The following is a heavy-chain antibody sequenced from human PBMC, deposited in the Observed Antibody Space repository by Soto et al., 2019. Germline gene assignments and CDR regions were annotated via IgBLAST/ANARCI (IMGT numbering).Heavy chain of an antibody. J-gene: IGHJ4*02. D-gene: IGHD4-17*01. CDR3: ARRQRDYADEGTDPYFDY. V-gene: IGHV4-39*01. CDR1: GGSISSSSYY. Sequence: QLQLQESGPGLVKPSETLSLTCTVSGGSISSSSYYWGWIRQPPGKGLEWIGSIYYSGSTYYNPSLKSRVTISVDTSKNQFSLKLSSVTAADTAVYYCARRQRDYADEGTDPYFDYWGQGTLVTVSS. CDR2: IYYSGST.